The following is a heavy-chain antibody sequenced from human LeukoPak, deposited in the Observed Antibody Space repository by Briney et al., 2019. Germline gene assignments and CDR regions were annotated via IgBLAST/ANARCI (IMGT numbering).Heavy chain of an antibody. J-gene: IGHJ4*02. D-gene: IGHD3-22*01. CDR3: ARALYYYDSSGYTDY. V-gene: IGHV1-2*02. Sequence: ASVKVSCKASGYTFTGYCLHWVRQAPGQGLEWMGWINPNSGGTNFAQKFQGRVTMTRDTSISTAYMELSRLRSDDTAVYYCARALYYYDSSGYTDYWGQGTLVTVSS. CDR1: GYTFTGYC. CDR2: INPNSGGT.